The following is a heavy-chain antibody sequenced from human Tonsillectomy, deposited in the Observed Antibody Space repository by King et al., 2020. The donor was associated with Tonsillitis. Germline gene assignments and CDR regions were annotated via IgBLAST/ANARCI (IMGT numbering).Heavy chain of an antibody. CDR2: IFPEDSDT. D-gene: IGHD6-13*01. Sequence: VQLVESGAEVKKPGESLKISCKGSGYSFSDHWIAWVRQMPGKGLEWMGIIFPEDSDTRYRPSLQGQVTISVDTSISTAYLQWSSLKTSDTAIYYCARAAPGTDEFFHHGGQGTQVTVSS. J-gene: IGHJ1*01. CDR1: GYSFSDHW. CDR3: ARAAPGTDEFFHH. V-gene: IGHV5-51*01.